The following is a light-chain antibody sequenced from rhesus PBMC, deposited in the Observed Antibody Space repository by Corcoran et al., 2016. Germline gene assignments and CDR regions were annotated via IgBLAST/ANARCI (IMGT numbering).Light chain of an antibody. CDR1: ENVNNY. V-gene: IGKV1-74*01. Sequence: DIQMTQSPSSLSASVGDRVTITCRTSENVNNYFNWYQQKPGKALKLLIYKASTLQSGVPSRFSGSGSGTDYTFTISSLQSEDVATYYCQHNYGTPWTFGQGTKVEIK. CDR3: QHNYGTPWT. CDR2: KAS. J-gene: IGKJ1*01.